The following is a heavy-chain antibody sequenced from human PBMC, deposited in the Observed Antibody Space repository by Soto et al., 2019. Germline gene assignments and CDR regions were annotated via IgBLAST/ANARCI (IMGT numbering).Heavy chain of an antibody. CDR1: GYSFTIYG. V-gene: IGHV1-18*01. Sequence: QVQLVQSGAEVKKPGASVMVSCKASGYSFTIYGISWVRQAPGQGLEWMGWISAYSGSTDDAQKFQGRVTLTTDTXXXXXXXELRXXXXXXXXXXYCARNGGXXXXXXXWG. D-gene: IGHD1-7*01. CDR3: ARNGGXXXXXXX. J-gene: IGHJ1*01. CDR2: ISAYSGST.